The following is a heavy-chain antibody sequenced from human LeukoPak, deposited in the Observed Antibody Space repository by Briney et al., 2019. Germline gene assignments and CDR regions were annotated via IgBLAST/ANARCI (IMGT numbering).Heavy chain of an antibody. D-gene: IGHD1-26*01. CDR1: GGSISSYY. CDR2: IYNSGST. CDR3: ARDVGATPGYFDY. V-gene: IGHV4-59*01. Sequence: SETLSLTCTVSGGSISSYYWSCIRQPPGKGLEWIGYIYNSGSTNYNPSLKSRVTISVDTSKNQFSLKLSSVTAADTAGYYCARDVGATPGYFDYWGQGTLVTVSS. J-gene: IGHJ4*02.